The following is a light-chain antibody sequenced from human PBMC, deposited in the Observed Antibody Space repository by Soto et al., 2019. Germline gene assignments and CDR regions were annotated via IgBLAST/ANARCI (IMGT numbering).Light chain of an antibody. CDR1: SSNIGAGYD. V-gene: IGLV1-40*01. CDR3: QSYDSSLSVV. Sequence: QAVVTQPPSVSGAPGQRVTISCTGSSSNIGAGYDVHWYQQLPGTAPKILIYGNSNRPSGVPDRFSGSKSGTSASLAITGLLAEDEADYYCQSYDSSLSVVFGGGTKLTVL. J-gene: IGLJ2*01. CDR2: GNS.